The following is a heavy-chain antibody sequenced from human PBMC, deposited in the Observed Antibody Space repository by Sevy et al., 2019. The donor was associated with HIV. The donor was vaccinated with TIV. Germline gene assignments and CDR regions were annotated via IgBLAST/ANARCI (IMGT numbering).Heavy chain of an antibody. J-gene: IGHJ4*02. V-gene: IGHV3-30*18. CDR1: GFTFSNYG. CDR3: AKERRDFWSGYRTLDY. CDR2: ISYDGSNK. D-gene: IGHD3-3*01. Sequence: GGSLRLSCAASGFTFSNYGMLWVRQAPGKGLEWVAVISYDGSNKYYADSVKGRFTISRDNSKNTLYLQMNSRRGEDTAVYYCAKERRDFWSGYRTLDYWGQGPWSPSPQ.